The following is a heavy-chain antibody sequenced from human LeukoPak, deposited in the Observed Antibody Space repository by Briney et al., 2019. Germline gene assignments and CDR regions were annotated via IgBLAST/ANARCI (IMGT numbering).Heavy chain of an antibody. J-gene: IGHJ6*02. D-gene: IGHD3-16*01. Sequence: ASVKVSCKASGGTFSNYAISWVRQAPGQGLEWMGRIIPILGIANYAQKFQGRVTITADKSTSTAYMELSSLRSEDTAVYYCARIAYPASYGMDVWGQGTTVTVSS. CDR3: ARIAYPASYGMDV. CDR1: GGTFSNYA. CDR2: IIPILGIA. V-gene: IGHV1-69*04.